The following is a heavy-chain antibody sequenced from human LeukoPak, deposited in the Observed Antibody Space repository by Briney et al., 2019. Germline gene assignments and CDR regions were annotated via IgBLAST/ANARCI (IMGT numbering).Heavy chain of an antibody. CDR2: ISSSGSTI. CDR3: ASLDYYDSSGSDTGGY. Sequence: GGSLRLSCAASGFTFSSYEMNWVRQAPGKGLEWVSYISSSGSTIYYADSVRGRFTISRDNARNSLYLQMNSLRAEDTAVYYCASLDYYDSSGSDTGGYWGQGTLVTVSS. D-gene: IGHD3-22*01. J-gene: IGHJ4*02. CDR1: GFTFSSYE. V-gene: IGHV3-48*03.